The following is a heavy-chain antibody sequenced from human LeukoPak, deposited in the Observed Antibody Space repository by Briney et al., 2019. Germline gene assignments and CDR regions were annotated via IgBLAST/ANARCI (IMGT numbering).Heavy chain of an antibody. CDR2: IMPILDIT. Sequence: SVKVSCKASGGTFSNYAFSWVRQAPGQGLEWMGRIMPILDITHYAQKFQGRVTISADKSTSTAYMDLSGLRYEDTAVYYCATTHDSRELMQADYWGQGTLVTVSS. V-gene: IGHV1-69*04. D-gene: IGHD3-10*01. CDR1: GGTFSNYA. J-gene: IGHJ4*02. CDR3: ATTHDSRELMQADY.